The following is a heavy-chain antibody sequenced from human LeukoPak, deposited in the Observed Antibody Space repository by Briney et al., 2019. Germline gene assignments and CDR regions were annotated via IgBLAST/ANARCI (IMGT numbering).Heavy chain of an antibody. V-gene: IGHV3-33*01. CDR2: IWYDGSNK. D-gene: IGHD3-3*01. Sequence: RSGGSLRLSCAASGFTFSSYGMHWVRQAPGKGLEGVAVIWYDGSNKYYADSAKGRFTISRDNSKNTLYLQMNSLRAEDTAVYYCARGDYDLWSAPPDYWGQGTLVTVSS. CDR1: GFTFSSYG. CDR3: ARGDYDLWSAPPDY. J-gene: IGHJ4*02.